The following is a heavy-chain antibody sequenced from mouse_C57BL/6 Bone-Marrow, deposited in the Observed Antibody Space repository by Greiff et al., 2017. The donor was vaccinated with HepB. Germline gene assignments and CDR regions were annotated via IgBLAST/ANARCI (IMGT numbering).Heavy chain of an antibody. J-gene: IGHJ2*01. CDR1: GYTFTDYE. D-gene: IGHD4-1*01. CDR3: TSVPDWEGY. Sequence: QVQLQQSGAELVRPGASVTLSCKASGYTFTDYEMHWVKQTPVHGLEWIGAIDPETGGTAYNQKFKGKAILTADKSSSTAYMELRSLTSEDSAVYYCTSVPDWEGYWGQGTTLTVSS. CDR2: IDPETGGT. V-gene: IGHV1-15*01.